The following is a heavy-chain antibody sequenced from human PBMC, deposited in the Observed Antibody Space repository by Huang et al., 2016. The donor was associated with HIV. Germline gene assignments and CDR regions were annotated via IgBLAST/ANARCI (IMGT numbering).Heavy chain of an antibody. Sequence: VQLQQWGAGLLKPSVTLSLTCAVNGGSFSDYYWTWIRQPPGKGLEWIGEINHSGTTNHNPSLKSRVTRSIDTARRQFSLKVRSVTAADTAVYYCARTLWLYGDYGYFDYWGQGTLVTVSS. J-gene: IGHJ4*02. CDR2: INHSGTT. V-gene: IGHV4-34*01. CDR3: ARTLWLYGDYGYFDY. CDR1: GGSFSDYY. D-gene: IGHD4-17*01.